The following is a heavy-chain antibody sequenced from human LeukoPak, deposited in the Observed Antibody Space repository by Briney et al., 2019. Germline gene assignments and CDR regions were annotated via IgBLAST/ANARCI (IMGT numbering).Heavy chain of an antibody. Sequence: GRSLRLSCAPSGFTFNDYAMHWVRQAPGKGPEWVAVISYDGSNKYYADSVKGRFTISRDNAKNSLYLQMNSLTAEDTAVYYCAISVEMATIGDHWGQGILVTVS. V-gene: IGHV3-30-3*01. D-gene: IGHD5-24*01. J-gene: IGHJ4*02. CDR1: GFTFNDYA. CDR2: ISYDGSNK. CDR3: AISVEMATIGDH.